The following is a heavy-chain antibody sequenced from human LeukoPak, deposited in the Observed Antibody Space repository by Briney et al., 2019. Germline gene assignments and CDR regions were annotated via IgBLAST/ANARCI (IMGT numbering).Heavy chain of an antibody. Sequence: PSQTLSLTCTVSGGSISSGGYCWSWIRQHPGKGLEWIGYIYYSGSTYYNPSLKSRVTISVDTSKNQFSLKLSSVTAADTAVYYCARGYCSSTSCHPLDYWGQGTLVTVSS. CDR2: IYYSGST. D-gene: IGHD2-2*01. J-gene: IGHJ4*02. V-gene: IGHV4-31*03. CDR1: GGSISSGGYC. CDR3: ARGYCSSTSCHPLDY.